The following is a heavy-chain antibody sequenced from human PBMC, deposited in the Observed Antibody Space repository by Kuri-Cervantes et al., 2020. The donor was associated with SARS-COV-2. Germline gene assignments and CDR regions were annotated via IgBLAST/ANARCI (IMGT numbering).Heavy chain of an antibody. Sequence: GGSLRLSCAASGFTVSSNCMSWVRQAPGKGLEWVSVIYSGGSTYYADSVKGRFTISRDNSKNTLYLQMNGLRAEDTAVYYCARGGIGSWYSPTLDYWGQGTLVTVSS. D-gene: IGHD2-15*01. CDR2: IYSGGST. V-gene: IGHV3-53*01. CDR3: ARGGIGSWYSPTLDY. CDR1: GFTVSSNC. J-gene: IGHJ4*02.